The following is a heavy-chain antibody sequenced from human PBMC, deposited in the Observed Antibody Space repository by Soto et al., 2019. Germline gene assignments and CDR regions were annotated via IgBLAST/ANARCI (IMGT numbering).Heavy chain of an antibody. CDR2: ISAYNGNT. Sequence: QVQLVQSGAEVKKPGASVKVSCKASGYTFTSYGISWVRQAPGQGLEWMGWISAYNGNTKYVQKFQGRVTMTTDTSTSIAHMELRSLRSDDTAVYYCARDAAAGLNDYWGQGTLVTVSS. J-gene: IGHJ4*02. D-gene: IGHD6-13*01. V-gene: IGHV1-18*01. CDR3: ARDAAAGLNDY. CDR1: GYTFTSYG.